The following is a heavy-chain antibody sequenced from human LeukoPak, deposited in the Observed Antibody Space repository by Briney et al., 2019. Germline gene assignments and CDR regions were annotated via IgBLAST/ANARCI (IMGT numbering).Heavy chain of an antibody. Sequence: GGSLRLSCAATGFTFTSHATSWVRQAPGKGLEWVSAISASGGGTYCADSVKGRFSISRDNSKNTLYLQMNSLRAEDTAVYYCAKAYSGYDRFDYWGQGTLVTVSS. CDR3: AKAYSGYDRFDY. CDR2: ISASGGGT. CDR1: GFTFTSHA. D-gene: IGHD5-12*01. V-gene: IGHV3-23*01. J-gene: IGHJ4*02.